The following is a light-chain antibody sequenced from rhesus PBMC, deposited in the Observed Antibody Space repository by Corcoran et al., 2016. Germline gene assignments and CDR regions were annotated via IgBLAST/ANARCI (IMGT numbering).Light chain of an antibody. Sequence: DIVMTQNPLSLSVTPGESASISCRSSQSLLHSNGYTYLYWYLQKPGQSPQLLVTFASYRASGVPDRFSGRWSGIHFILEISRVEAEDVGLYYCMQGTHVPFTFGPGTKLDIK. CDR1: QSLLHSNGYTY. CDR3: MQGTHVPFT. V-gene: IGKV2-91*01. J-gene: IGKJ3*01. CDR2: FAS.